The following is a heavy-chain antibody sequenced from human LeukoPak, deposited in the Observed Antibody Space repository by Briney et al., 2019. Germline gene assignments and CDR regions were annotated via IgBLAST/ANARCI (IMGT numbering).Heavy chain of an antibody. Sequence: GGSLRLSCAAPGFTFSSYWMHWVRQAPGKGLEWVSSISSSSSYIYYADSVKGRFTISRDNAKNSLYLQMNSLRAEDTAVYYCARAPLGYCSGGSCYDLDYWGQGTLVTVSS. CDR3: ARAPLGYCSGGSCYDLDY. D-gene: IGHD2-15*01. V-gene: IGHV3-21*01. CDR2: ISSSSSYI. CDR1: GFTFSSYW. J-gene: IGHJ4*02.